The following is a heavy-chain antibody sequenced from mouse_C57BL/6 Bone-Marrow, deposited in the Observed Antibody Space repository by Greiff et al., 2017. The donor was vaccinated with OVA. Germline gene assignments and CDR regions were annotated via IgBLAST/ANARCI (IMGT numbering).Heavy chain of an antibody. D-gene: IGHD2-14*01. Sequence: QVQLQQPGAELVRPGSSVKLSCKASGYTFTSYWMHWVKQRPIQGLEWIGNIDPSDSETHYNQKFKDKATLTVDKSSSTAYMQLSSLTSEDSAVYYCAREVRFYWYFDVWGTGTTVTVSS. J-gene: IGHJ1*03. CDR3: AREVRFYWYFDV. CDR1: GYTFTSYW. V-gene: IGHV1-52*01. CDR2: IDPSDSET.